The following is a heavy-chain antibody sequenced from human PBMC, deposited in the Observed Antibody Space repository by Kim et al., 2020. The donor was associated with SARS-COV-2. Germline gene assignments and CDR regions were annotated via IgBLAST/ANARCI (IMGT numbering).Heavy chain of an antibody. D-gene: IGHD3-3*01. V-gene: IGHV4-39*01. CDR2: IYYSGST. CDR3: ARVAWNRDFSDAFDI. J-gene: IGHJ3*02. CDR1: GGSISSSSYY. Sequence: SETLSLTCTVSGGSISSSSYYWGWIRQPPGKGLEWIGSIYYSGSTYYNPSLKSRVTISVDTSKNQFSLKLSSVTAADTAVYYCARVAWNRDFSDAFDIWGQGTMVTVSS.